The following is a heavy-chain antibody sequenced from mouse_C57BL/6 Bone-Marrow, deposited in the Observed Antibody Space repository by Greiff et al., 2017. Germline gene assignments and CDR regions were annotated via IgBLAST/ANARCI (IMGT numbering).Heavy chain of an antibody. D-gene: IGHD2-4*01. Sequence: EVHLVESGGGLVQPGGSLKLSCAASGFTFSDYYMYWVRQTPEKRLEWVAYISNGGGSTYYPDTVKGRFTISRDNAKNTLYLQMSRLKSEDTAMYYGARHDSYYDYDGRYYYAMDYWGQGTSVTVSS. V-gene: IGHV5-12*01. J-gene: IGHJ4*01. CDR2: ISNGGGST. CDR1: GFTFSDYY. CDR3: ARHDSYYDYDGRYYYAMDY.